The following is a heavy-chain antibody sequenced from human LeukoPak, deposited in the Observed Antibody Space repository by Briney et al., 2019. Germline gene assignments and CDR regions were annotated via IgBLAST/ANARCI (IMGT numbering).Heavy chain of an antibody. D-gene: IGHD6-19*01. CDR2: INPNSGGT. Sequence: ASVKVSCKASGYTFTGHYMHWVRQAPGQGLEWMGWINPNSGGTNYAQKFQGRVTMTRDTSISTAYMELSRLRSDDTAVYYCATPQARGWYGFDFDYWGQGTLVTVSS. J-gene: IGHJ4*02. CDR1: GYTFTGHY. V-gene: IGHV1-2*02. CDR3: ATPQARGWYGFDFDY.